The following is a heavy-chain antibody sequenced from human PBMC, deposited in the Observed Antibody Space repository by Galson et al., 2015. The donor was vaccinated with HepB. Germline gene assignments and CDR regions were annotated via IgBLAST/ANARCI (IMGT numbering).Heavy chain of an antibody. CDR3: TRHIEAGVVPAAKVYYYYMDV. J-gene: IGHJ6*03. Sequence: SLRLSCAASGFTFSGSAMHWVRQASGKGLEWVGRIRSKANSYATAYAASVKGRFTISRDDSKNTAYLQMNSLKTEDTAVYYCTRHIEAGVVPAAKVYYYYMDVWGKGTTVTVSS. V-gene: IGHV3-73*01. D-gene: IGHD2-2*01. CDR1: GFTFSGSA. CDR2: IRSKANSYAT.